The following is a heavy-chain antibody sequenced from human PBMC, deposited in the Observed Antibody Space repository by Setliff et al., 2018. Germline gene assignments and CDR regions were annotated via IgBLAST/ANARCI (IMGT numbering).Heavy chain of an antibody. V-gene: IGHV7-4-1*02. J-gene: IGHJ5*02. D-gene: IGHD2-2*01. Sequence: ASVKVSCKASGYTFSSYAMNWVRQAPGQGLEWMGRINTITGNPTYAQGFTGRFVFPLDTSVSTAYLQISSLKPEDTAVYYCARDLGYCSRTSCHGDWFDPWGQGTLVTVSS. CDR3: ARDLGYCSRTSCHGDWFDP. CDR1: GYTFSSYA. CDR2: INTITGNP.